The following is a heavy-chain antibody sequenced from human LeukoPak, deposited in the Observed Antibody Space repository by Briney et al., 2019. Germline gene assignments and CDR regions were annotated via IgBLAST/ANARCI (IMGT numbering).Heavy chain of an antibody. J-gene: IGHJ3*02. CDR2: ISSSSSYI. CDR3: AKDLVDCSGGSCPPPDAFDI. V-gene: IGHV3-21*01. D-gene: IGHD2-15*01. CDR1: GFTFSSYS. Sequence: GGSLRLSCAASGFTFSSYSMNWVRQAPGKGLEWVSSISSSSSYIYYADSVKGRFTISRDNAKNTLYLQMNSLRAEDTAVYYCAKDLVDCSGGSCPPPDAFDIWGQGTMVTVSS.